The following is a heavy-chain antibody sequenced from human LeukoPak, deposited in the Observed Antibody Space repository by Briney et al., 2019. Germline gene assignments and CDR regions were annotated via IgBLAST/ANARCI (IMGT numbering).Heavy chain of an antibody. V-gene: IGHV3-21*01. J-gene: IGHJ4*02. CDR2: ISSSSSYI. CDR1: GFTFSSYS. Sequence: GGSLRLSCAASGFTFSSYSMNWVRQAPGKGLEWVSSISSSSSYIYYADSVKGRFTISRDNAKNSLYLQMNSLRAEDTAVYYCARVSDLHGVLDYWGQGTLVTVSS. D-gene: IGHD3-16*01. CDR3: ARVSDLHGVLDY.